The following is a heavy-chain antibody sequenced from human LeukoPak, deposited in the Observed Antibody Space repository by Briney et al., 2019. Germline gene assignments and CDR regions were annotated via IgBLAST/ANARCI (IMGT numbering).Heavy chain of an antibody. CDR2: VYNSGST. CDR1: GGSISNYY. D-gene: IGHD2/OR15-2a*01. J-gene: IGHJ6*02. CDR3: AREVVIFPDYYYYGMDV. V-gene: IGHV4-59*01. Sequence: PSETLSLTCTVSGGSISNYYWSWIRQPPGKGLEWIGYVYNSGSTDYNPSLKSRVTISVDTSKNQFSLKVNSVTASDTAVYYCAREVVIFPDYYYYGMDVWGQGTTVTVSS.